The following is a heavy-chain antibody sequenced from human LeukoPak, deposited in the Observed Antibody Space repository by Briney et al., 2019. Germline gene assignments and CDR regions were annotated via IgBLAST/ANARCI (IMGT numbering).Heavy chain of an antibody. D-gene: IGHD3-10*01. CDR2: IKSKTDGGTT. Sequence: GGSLRLSCAASGFTFSNAWMSWVRQAPGKGLEWVGRIKSKTDGGTTDYAAPVKGRFTISRDDSKNTLYLQMNSLRAEDTALYYCAKDISPYYYGSGSYEDYWGQGTLVTVSS. CDR1: GFTFSNAW. V-gene: IGHV3-15*05. CDR3: AKDISPYYYGSGSYEDY. J-gene: IGHJ4*02.